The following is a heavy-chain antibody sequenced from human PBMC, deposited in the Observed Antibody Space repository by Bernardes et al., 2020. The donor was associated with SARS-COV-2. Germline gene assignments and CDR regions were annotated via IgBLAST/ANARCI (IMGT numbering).Heavy chain of an antibody. J-gene: IGHJ4*02. CDR3: ARGSGTMARSGIGY. CDR1: GYTFTSYD. D-gene: IGHD3-10*01. V-gene: IGHV1-8*01. CDR2: MNPNSGNT. Sequence: ASVKVSCKASGYTFTSYDINWVRQATGQGLEWMGWMNPNSGNTGYAQKFQGRVTMTRNTSISTAYMELSSLRSEDTTVYYCARGSGTMARSGIGYWGQGTLVTVSS.